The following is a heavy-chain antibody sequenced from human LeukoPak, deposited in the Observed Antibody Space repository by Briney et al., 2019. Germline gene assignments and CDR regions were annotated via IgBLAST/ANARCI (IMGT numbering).Heavy chain of an antibody. CDR3: ARESDYGTLPGPY. D-gene: IGHD3-9*01. J-gene: IGHJ4*02. Sequence: PGGSLRLSCVTSGLNVKNNYMFWVRQSPVKGLEWVSIIYSGGNTFYADSVKGRFTISRDNSKNTLYLQMTSLKAEDTGVYYCARESDYGTLPGPYWGPGTLVIVSS. V-gene: IGHV3-53*01. CDR2: IYSGGNT. CDR1: GLNVKNNY.